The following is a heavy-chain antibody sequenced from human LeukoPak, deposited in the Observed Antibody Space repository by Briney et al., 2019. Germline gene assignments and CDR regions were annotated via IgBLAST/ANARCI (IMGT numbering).Heavy chain of an antibody. D-gene: IGHD3-22*01. V-gene: IGHV4-34*01. CDR2: INHSGST. CDR3: ARERRALYYYDSSGYYSHNWFDP. CDR1: GGSFSGYY. J-gene: IGHJ5*02. Sequence: SETLSLTCAVYGGSFSGYYWSWIRQPPGKGLEWIGEINHSGSTNYNPSLKSRVTISVDTSKNQFSLKLSSVTAADTAVYYCARERRALYYYDSSGYYSHNWFDPWGQGTLVTVSS.